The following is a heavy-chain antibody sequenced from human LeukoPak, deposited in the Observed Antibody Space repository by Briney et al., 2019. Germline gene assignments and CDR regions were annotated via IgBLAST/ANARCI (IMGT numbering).Heavy chain of an antibody. V-gene: IGHV1-18*01. CDR2: IRAYNGNT. Sequence: GSVKVSCKASGYTFTSYGISWVRQAPGQGLEWMGWIRAYNGNTNYAQKVQGRVTMTTDTSTSTAYMELRSLRSDDTAVYYCARRSYYYGSGIWDWGQGTLVTVSS. J-gene: IGHJ4*02. D-gene: IGHD3-10*01. CDR3: ARRSYYYGSGIWD. CDR1: GYTFTSYG.